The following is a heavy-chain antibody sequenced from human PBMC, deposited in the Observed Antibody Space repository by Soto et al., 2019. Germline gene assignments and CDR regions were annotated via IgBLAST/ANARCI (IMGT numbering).Heavy chain of an antibody. Sequence: PGESLKISCKGSGYSFTSYWISWVRQIPGKGLEWMGRIDPSDSYTNYSPSFQGHVTISADKSISTAYLQWSSLKASDTAMYYCARGTVVPAAIQGYYYYGMDVWGQGTTVTVSS. CDR2: IDPSDSYT. V-gene: IGHV5-10-1*01. CDR1: GYSFTSYW. CDR3: ARGTVVPAAIQGYYYYGMDV. D-gene: IGHD2-2*02. J-gene: IGHJ6*02.